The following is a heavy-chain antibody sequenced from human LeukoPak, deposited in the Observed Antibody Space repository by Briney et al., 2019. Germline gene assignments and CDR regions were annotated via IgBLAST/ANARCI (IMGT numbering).Heavy chain of an antibody. V-gene: IGHV4-38-2*02. J-gene: IGHJ4*02. CDR3: ARISGWPATFDY. Sequence: SETLSLTCTVSGYSISSGYYWGWIRQPPGKGLEWIGSIYHSGSTYYNPSLKSRVTISVDTSKNQFSLKLSSVTAADTAVYYCARISGWPATFDYWGQGTPVTVSS. CDR1: GYSISSGYY. D-gene: IGHD6-19*01. CDR2: IYHSGST.